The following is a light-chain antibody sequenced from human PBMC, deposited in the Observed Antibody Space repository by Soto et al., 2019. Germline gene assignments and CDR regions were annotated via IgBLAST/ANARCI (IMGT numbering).Light chain of an antibody. CDR2: AAS. V-gene: IGKV1-17*01. J-gene: IGKJ1*01. CDR1: QGIRND. CDR3: LQHSTSPLT. Sequence: DLHITQFPSSLSASVGDRVTITCRASQGIRNDLAWYQQKPGKAPKRLIYAASSLQSVVPSRFIASGSATEFTRAISSLQPEDFATFYCLQHSTSPLTFGQGTKVEIK.